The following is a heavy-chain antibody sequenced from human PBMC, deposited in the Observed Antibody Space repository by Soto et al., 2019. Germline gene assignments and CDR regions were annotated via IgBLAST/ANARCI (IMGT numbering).Heavy chain of an antibody. CDR3: ARNRGGSNMIVVVIPESFDS. D-gene: IGHD3-22*01. V-gene: IGHV4-39*01. J-gene: IGHJ3*02. Sequence: LSLTCTPSGHSISSSSSYWGWTRPPPGKGLEWIGSIYYSGSTYYNPSLKSRVTIALDTSKNQFPLKRSSVTAADTAVYYCARNRGGSNMIVVVIPESFDSWGKGTRVSVSS. CDR1: GHSISSSSSY. CDR2: IYYSGST.